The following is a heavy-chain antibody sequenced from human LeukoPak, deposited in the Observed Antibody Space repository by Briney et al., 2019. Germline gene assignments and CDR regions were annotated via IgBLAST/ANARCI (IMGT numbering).Heavy chain of an antibody. CDR1: GFTFSSYS. J-gene: IGHJ4*02. V-gene: IGHV3-21*04. D-gene: IGHD3-16*02. CDR3: ARAGYDYVWGSYRYSAYYFDY. Sequence: PGGSLRLSCAASGFTFSSYSMNWVRQAPGKGLEWVSSISSSSSYIYYADSVKGRFTISRDNAKNSLYLQMNSLRAEDTAVYYCARAGYDYVWGSYRYSAYYFDYWGQGTLVTVSS. CDR2: ISSSSSYI.